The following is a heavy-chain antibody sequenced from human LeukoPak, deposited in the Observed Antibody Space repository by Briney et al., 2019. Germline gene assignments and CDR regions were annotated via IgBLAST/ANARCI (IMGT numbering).Heavy chain of an antibody. CDR1: GYTFTNYL. CDR2: INPAGGGT. V-gene: IGHV1-46*01. Sequence: ASVKVSCKASGYTFTNYLMHWVRQAPGQGLEWMGIINPAGGGTSYAQKFQGRVTMTRDTSTSTVYMELSSLRSEDTAVYYCARRDRDGYTPLDYWGQGTLVTVSS. J-gene: IGHJ4*02. D-gene: IGHD5-24*01. CDR3: ARRDRDGYTPLDY.